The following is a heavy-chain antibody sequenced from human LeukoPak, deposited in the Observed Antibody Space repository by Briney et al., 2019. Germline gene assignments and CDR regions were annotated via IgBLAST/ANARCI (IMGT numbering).Heavy chain of an antibody. CDR2: ISGSGGST. CDR3: AKGFSGGYYYFDS. CDR1: GFTFSSYA. Sequence: GGSLRLSCAASGFTFSSYAMSWVRQAPGKGLEWVSVISGSGGSTYYADSVKGRFTISRDNSKNTLYLQMNSLRAEDTAVYYCAKGFSGGYYYFDSWGQGTLVTVSS. V-gene: IGHV3-23*01. D-gene: IGHD3-22*01. J-gene: IGHJ4*02.